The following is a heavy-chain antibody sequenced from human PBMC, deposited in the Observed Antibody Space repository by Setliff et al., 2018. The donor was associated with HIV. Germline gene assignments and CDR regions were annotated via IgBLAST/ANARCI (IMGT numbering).Heavy chain of an antibody. D-gene: IGHD2-2*01. V-gene: IGHV4-38-2*01. CDR2: IYHSGNT. J-gene: IGHJ3*02. CDR3: ARRRSMPNNAFDI. Sequence: SETLSLTCAVSGYSIRSGYYWGWIRQPPGKGLEWIGNIYHSGNTFHNPSLKSRVTISVRTSKNQFSLKLSSVTAADTAVYYCARRRSMPNNAFDIWGQGTMVTVSS. CDR1: GYSIRSGYY.